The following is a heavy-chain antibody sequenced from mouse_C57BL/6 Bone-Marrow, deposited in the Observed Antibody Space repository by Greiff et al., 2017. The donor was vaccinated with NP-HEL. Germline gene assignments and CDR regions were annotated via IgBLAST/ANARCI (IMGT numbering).Heavy chain of an antibody. CDR2: INPSSGYT. J-gene: IGHJ2*01. CDR3: ASLTVVAHFDY. CDR1: GYTFTSYT. Sequence: QVQLQQSGAELARPGASVKMSCKASGYTFTSYTMHWVKQRPGQGLEWIGYINPSSGYTKYNQKFKDKATLTADKSSSTAYMQLSSLTSEDSAVYYCASLTVVAHFDYWGQGTTLTVSS. D-gene: IGHD1-1*01. V-gene: IGHV1-4*01.